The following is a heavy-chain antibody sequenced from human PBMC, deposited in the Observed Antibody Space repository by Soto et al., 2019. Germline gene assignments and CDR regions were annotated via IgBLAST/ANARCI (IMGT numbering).Heavy chain of an antibody. Sequence: QVQLVQSGGEVKKPGASVKVSCKTSGYSFTTYGISWVRQAPGHGLEWMGWISAYNGNTNYAQKLQDRVTMTTDTSTSTAYMELRSLRSDDTAVYYCAREGPAPYYYYGMDVWGHGSTVTVSS. V-gene: IGHV1-18*01. CDR2: ISAYNGNT. J-gene: IGHJ6*02. CDR1: GYSFTTYG. CDR3: AREGPAPYYYYGMDV.